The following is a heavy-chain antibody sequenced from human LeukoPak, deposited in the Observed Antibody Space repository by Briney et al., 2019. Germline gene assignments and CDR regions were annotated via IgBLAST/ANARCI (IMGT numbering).Heavy chain of an antibody. V-gene: IGHV3-64*01. CDR2: ISSNGGST. CDR3: ARGYGSGSYFPDY. D-gene: IGHD3-10*01. Sequence: GGSLRLSCAASGFTFSSYAMHWVRQAPGKGLEYVSAISSNGGSTYYANSVKGRFTISRDNSKNTLYLQMGSLRAEAMAVYYCARGYGSGSYFPDYWGQGTLVTVSS. CDR1: GFTFSSYA. J-gene: IGHJ4*02.